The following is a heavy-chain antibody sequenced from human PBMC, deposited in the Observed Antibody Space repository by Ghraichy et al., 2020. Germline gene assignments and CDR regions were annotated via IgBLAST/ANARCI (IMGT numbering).Heavy chain of an antibody. J-gene: IGHJ1*01. CDR1: GYTFTGYY. CDR3: ARGALSQNPNFQH. Sequence: ASAKVSCKASGYTFTGYYMHWVRQAPGQGLEWMGRINPNSGGTNYAQKFQGRVTSTRDTSISTAYMELSRLRSDDTVVYYCARGALSQNPNFQHWGQGTLVTVSS. D-gene: IGHD3-9*01. V-gene: IGHV1-2*01. CDR2: INPNSGGT.